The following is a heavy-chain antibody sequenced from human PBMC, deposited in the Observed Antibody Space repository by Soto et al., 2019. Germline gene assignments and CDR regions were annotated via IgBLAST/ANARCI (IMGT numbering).Heavy chain of an antibody. CDR2: IWYDGSNK. V-gene: IGHV3-33*06. D-gene: IGHD1-26*01. CDR3: AKVPPRWEVKGGLEYLFFYGLDG. Sequence: GGSLRLSCAASGFTFSSYGMHWVRQAPGKGLEWVAVIWYDGSNKYYADSVKGRFTISRDNSKNTLYLQMNSLRAEDTAVYYWAKVPPRWEVKGGLEYLFFYGLDGWGQGTTGTGSS. J-gene: IGHJ6*02. CDR1: GFTFSSYG.